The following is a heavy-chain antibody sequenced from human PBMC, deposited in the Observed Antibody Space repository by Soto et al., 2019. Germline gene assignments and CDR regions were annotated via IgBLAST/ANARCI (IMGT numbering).Heavy chain of an antibody. D-gene: IGHD6-19*01. CDR3: ARDFIWGYSSGWYRWFDP. CDR2: IYYSGST. J-gene: IGHJ5*02. V-gene: IGHV4-61*01. CDR1: GGSVSSGSYY. Sequence: SSETLSLTCTVSGGSVSSGSYYWSWIRQPPGKGLEWIGYIYYSGSTNYNPSLKSRVTISVDTSKNQFSLKLSSVTAADTAVYYCARDFIWGYSSGWYRWFDPWGQGTLVTVSS.